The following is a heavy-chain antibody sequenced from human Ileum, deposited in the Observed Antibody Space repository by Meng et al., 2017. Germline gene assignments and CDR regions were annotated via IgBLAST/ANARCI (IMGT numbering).Heavy chain of an antibody. CDR3: ARSYGSGSYYNPYDAFDI. Sequence: SVKVSCKASGGTFSSYARSWVRQAPGQGLEWMGGIIPIFGTANYAQKFQGRVTLTTDESTSTAYSELSSLRSEDTAVYYCARSYGSGSYYNPYDAFDIWGQGTMVTVSS. CDR2: IIPIFGTA. V-gene: IGHV1-69*05. J-gene: IGHJ3*02. CDR1: GGTFSSYA. D-gene: IGHD3-10*01.